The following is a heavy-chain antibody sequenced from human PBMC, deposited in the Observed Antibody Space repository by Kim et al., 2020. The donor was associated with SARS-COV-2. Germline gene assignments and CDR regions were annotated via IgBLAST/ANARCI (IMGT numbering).Heavy chain of an antibody. D-gene: IGHD2-2*03. CDR1: GFTFTGYA. V-gene: IGHV3-23*01. CDR2: IDGSDGTT. J-gene: IGHJ4*02. CDR3: MKGGGGWIWDY. Sequence: GGSLRLSCTTSGFTFTGYAMSWVRQAPGKGLEWVSSIDGSDGTTYYVDSVKGRFTISRDNSKNTLYLQMSKLRADDTAVYYGMKGGGGWIWDYWGQGTL.